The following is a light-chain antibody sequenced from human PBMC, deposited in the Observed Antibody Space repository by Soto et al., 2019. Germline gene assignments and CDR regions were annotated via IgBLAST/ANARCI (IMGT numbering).Light chain of an antibody. CDR2: STM. Sequence: QAVVTQEPSLTVSPGGTVTLTCASSTGAVTSDNYPGWFQQKPGHAPRALIYSTMDKHSWTPARFSGYLLGGKAALTLSGVQPEGGAEYSCLLNYGGPVVFGGGTKLPVL. CDR3: LLNYGGPVV. V-gene: IGLV7-43*01. J-gene: IGLJ2*01. CDR1: TGAVTSDNY.